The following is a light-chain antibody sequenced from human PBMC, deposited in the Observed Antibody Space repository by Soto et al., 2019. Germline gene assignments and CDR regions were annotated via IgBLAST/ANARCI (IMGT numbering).Light chain of an antibody. CDR2: KAS. J-gene: IGKJ2*01. CDR3: QQNKA. Sequence: DIQMTQSPSTLSASVGDRVTITCRASQSISSWLAWYQQKPGKAPKLLIYKASSLESGVPSRFSGGGSGTEFTLTISSLQPDDFATYYCQQNKAFGQGTKLEIK. CDR1: QSISSW. V-gene: IGKV1-5*03.